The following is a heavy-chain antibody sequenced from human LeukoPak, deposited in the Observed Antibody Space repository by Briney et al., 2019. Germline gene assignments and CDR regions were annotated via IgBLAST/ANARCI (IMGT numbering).Heavy chain of an antibody. CDR2: SFYSGTT. CDR3: AREGYSGTFDY. V-gene: IGHV4-30-4*02. Sequence: SETLSLTCTVSGGSISSAYYYWTWVRQPPGKGLEWIGYSFYSGTTYYNPSLESRAAISVDTSKNQFSLKLTSVTAADTAVYYCAREGYSGTFDYWGQGTLVTVSS. D-gene: IGHD1-26*01. CDR1: GGSISSAYYY. J-gene: IGHJ4*02.